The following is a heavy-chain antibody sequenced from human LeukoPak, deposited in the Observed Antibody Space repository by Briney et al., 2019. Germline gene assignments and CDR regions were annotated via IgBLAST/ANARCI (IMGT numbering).Heavy chain of an antibody. CDR1: GYTFTGYY. CDR3: ARGHSDIWYSLGH. CDR2: INPNSGGT. V-gene: IGHV1-2*02. J-gene: IGHJ4*02. D-gene: IGHD1-26*01. Sequence: GASVKVSCKTSGYTFTGYYIHWVRQASGQGLEWVAWINPNSGGTKYSQQFQGRVTLTRDTSISTAYMELSRLTSDDTAVYYCARGHSDIWYSLGHWGQGTLATVSA.